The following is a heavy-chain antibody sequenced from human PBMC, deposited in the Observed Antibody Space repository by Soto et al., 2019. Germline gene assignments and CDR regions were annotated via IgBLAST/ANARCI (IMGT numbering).Heavy chain of an antibody. V-gene: IGHV3-30*03. D-gene: IGHD3-3*01. J-gene: IGHJ4*02. Sequence: QVQLVESGGGVVQPGRSLRLSCAASGFTFSSYGMHWVRQAPGKGLEWVAVISYDGSNKYYADSVKGRFTISRDNSKNTLYLQMNSLRAEDTAVYYCASYYDVWSGKNKHPHKGNYWGQGTLVTVSS. CDR2: ISYDGSNK. CDR3: ASYYDVWSGKNKHPHKGNY. CDR1: GFTFSSYG.